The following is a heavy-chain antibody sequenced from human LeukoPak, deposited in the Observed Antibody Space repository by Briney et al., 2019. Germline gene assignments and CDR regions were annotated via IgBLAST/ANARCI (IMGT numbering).Heavy chain of an antibody. Sequence: PGGSLSLPCAASGFTFSTYGIHWVRQAPGKGLEWVAFIRYDGTNKWYADSVKGRFTISRDNSKNMLYLQMNSLRAEDTAVYHCAKDRDYGDYPSAYFYYMDVWGKGTPVTVSS. CDR1: GFTFSTYG. J-gene: IGHJ6*03. D-gene: IGHD4-17*01. CDR2: IRYDGTNK. CDR3: AKDRDYGDYPSAYFYYMDV. V-gene: IGHV3-30*02.